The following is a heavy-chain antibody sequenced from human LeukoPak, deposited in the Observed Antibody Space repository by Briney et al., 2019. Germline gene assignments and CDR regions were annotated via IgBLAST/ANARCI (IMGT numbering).Heavy chain of an antibody. V-gene: IGHV3-48*01. Sequence: GGSLRLSCAASGFTFSSYGMHWVRQAPGKGLEWVAYISGGGGTIYYADSVKGRFTISRDNAKNSLHLQMDSLRAEDTAVYYCARNQEIDYYDSSGFYWGVEYWGQGTLVTVSS. CDR3: ARNQEIDYYDSSGFYWGVEY. CDR1: GFTFSSYG. J-gene: IGHJ4*02. CDR2: ISGGGGTI. D-gene: IGHD3-22*01.